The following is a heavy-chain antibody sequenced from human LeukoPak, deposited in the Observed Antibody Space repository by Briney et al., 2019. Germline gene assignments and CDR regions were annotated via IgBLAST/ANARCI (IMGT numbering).Heavy chain of an antibody. CDR1: GYTFTSYD. Sequence: ASVKVSCKASGYTFTSYDIIWVRQATGQGLEWMGWMNPNSGNTGYAQKFQGRVTMTRNTSISTAYMELSSLRSEDTAVYYCARVSSMVRGVIYYYYYMDVWGKGTTVTVSS. CDR3: ARVSSMVRGVIYYYYYMDV. CDR2: MNPNSGNT. J-gene: IGHJ6*03. V-gene: IGHV1-8*01. D-gene: IGHD3-10*01.